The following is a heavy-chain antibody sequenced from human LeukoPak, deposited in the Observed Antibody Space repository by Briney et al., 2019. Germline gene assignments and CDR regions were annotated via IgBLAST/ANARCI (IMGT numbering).Heavy chain of an antibody. Sequence: GGSLRLSCAASGFTFSSYSMNWVRQAPGKGLEWVSSISSSSSYIYYADSVKGRFTISRDNAKNSLYLQMNSLRAEDTAVYYCARDFSASGYYPATDYWGQGTLVTVSS. CDR1: GFTFSSYS. D-gene: IGHD3-22*01. J-gene: IGHJ4*02. CDR3: ARDFSASGYYPATDY. V-gene: IGHV3-21*01. CDR2: ISSSSSYI.